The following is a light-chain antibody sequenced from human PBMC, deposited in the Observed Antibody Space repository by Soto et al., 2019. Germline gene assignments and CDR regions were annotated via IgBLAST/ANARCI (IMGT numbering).Light chain of an antibody. J-gene: IGLJ3*02. CDR3: CSFASSSTWV. CDR1: SSDVGSYNF. Sequence: QSVLTQPASVSGSPGQSITISCTGTSSDVGSYNFVSWYQQHPGQAPKLMIFDVSERPSGLSNRFSGSKSGNTASLTISGLRAEDEADYYCCSFASSSTWVFGGGTQLTVL. CDR2: DVS. V-gene: IGLV2-23*02.